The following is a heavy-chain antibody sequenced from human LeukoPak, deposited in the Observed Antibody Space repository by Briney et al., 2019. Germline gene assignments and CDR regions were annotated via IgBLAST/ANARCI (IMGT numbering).Heavy chain of an antibody. J-gene: IGHJ6*03. CDR2: INPNSGGT. CDR1: GYTFTGYY. V-gene: IGHV1-2*02. CDR3: ARPGILYDSTSYDYYYYYYMDV. Sequence: ASVKVSCKASGYTFTGYYMHWVRQAPRQGLEWMRWINPNSGGTNYAQKFQGRVTMTRDTSISTADMELSRLTFDDTAVYFCARPGILYDSTSYDYYYYYYMDVWGQGTTVTVCS. D-gene: IGHD3-22*01.